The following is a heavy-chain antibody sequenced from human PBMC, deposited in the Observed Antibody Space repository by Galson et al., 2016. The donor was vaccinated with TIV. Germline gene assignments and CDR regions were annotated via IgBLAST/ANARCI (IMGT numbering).Heavy chain of an antibody. CDR2: IIPMVGMT. Sequence: SVKVSCKASGGTFSSYSVSWVRQAPGQRLEWMGRIIPMVGMTNYAQKFQGKITITADRSTTTAYLELSSLRSEDTAVYYCARRYSGSKNGFDMWGQGTMVTVSS. D-gene: IGHD1-26*01. CDR3: ARRYSGSKNGFDM. CDR1: GGTFSSYS. V-gene: IGHV1-69*02. J-gene: IGHJ3*02.